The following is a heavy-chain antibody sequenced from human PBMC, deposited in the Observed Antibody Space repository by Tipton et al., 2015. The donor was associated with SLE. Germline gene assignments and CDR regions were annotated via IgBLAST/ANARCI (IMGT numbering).Heavy chain of an antibody. CDR1: GFTFSSYE. J-gene: IGHJ3*02. Sequence: SLRLSCAASGFTFSSYEMNWVRQAPGKGLEWVSYISSSGSTIYYADSGKGRFTISRDNAKNSLDLQMNSLRAEDTAVYYCASGGSSSHDAFDIWGQGTMVTVSS. CDR3: ASGGSSSHDAFDI. D-gene: IGHD6-13*01. V-gene: IGHV3-48*03. CDR2: ISSSGSTI.